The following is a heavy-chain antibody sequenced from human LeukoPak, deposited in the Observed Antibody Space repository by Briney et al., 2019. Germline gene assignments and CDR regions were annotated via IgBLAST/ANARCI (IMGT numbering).Heavy chain of an antibody. CDR3: AKHLYDSSGYYPPMDY. CDR2: ISNGGGST. J-gene: IGHJ4*02. Sequence: GGSLRLSCAASGFTFSTFALNWVRQAPGEGLEWVSSISNGGGSTYYADSVKGRFTISRDNSKNTLYLQMNSLRGEDTAVYYCAKHLYDSSGYYPPMDYWGQGTLVTVSS. CDR1: GFTFSTFA. D-gene: IGHD3-22*01. V-gene: IGHV3-23*01.